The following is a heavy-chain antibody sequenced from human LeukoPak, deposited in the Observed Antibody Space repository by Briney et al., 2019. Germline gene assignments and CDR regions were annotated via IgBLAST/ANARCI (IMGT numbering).Heavy chain of an antibody. CDR3: GRTVENWAPIYFDY. J-gene: IGHJ4*02. V-gene: IGHV3-48*03. Sequence: GGSLRLSCAASGFTFSSYEMNWVRQAPGKGLEWVSYISSSGSTIYYADSVKGRFTISRDNAKNSLYLQMNSLRAEDTAVYYCGRTVENWAPIYFDYWGQGTLVTVSS. D-gene: IGHD7-27*01. CDR1: GFTFSSYE. CDR2: ISSSGSTI.